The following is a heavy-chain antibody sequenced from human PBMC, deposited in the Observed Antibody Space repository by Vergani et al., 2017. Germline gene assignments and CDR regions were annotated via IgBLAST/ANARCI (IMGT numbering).Heavy chain of an antibody. CDR2: IDHTGRP. D-gene: IGHD2-8*01. Sequence: QVQLQQWGGGLLKPSETLSLTCVVNGGSFTSYHWPWIRHPPGEGLEWVGDIDHTGRPDYNPSLKSRLTMSVDKSRNQFSLTHNSVTATDTAIYFCARVNTEANGHLYYFYYLDVWGQGTVVTVS. CDR1: GGSFTSYH. J-gene: IGHJ6*03. V-gene: IGHV4-34*01. CDR3: ARVNTEANGHLYYFYYLDV.